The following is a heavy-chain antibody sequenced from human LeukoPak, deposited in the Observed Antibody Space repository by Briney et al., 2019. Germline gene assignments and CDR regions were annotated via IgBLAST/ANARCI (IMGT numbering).Heavy chain of an antibody. D-gene: IGHD6-13*01. J-gene: IGHJ4*02. Sequence: PGGSLRLSCAASGFTFSSYGMHWVRQAPGKGLEWVAVIWYDGSNKYYADSVKGRFTISRDNSKNTLYLQMNSLRAEDTAVYYCERWGSSFIFDYWGQGTLVTVSS. CDR1: GFTFSSYG. V-gene: IGHV3-33*01. CDR3: ERWGSSFIFDY. CDR2: IWYDGSNK.